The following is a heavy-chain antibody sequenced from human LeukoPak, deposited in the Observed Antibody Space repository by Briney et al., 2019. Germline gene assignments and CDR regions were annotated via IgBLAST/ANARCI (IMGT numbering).Heavy chain of an antibody. V-gene: IGHV5-51*01. CDR1: GYRFTSYW. J-gene: IGHJ4*02. CDR3: ARHSLGTEN. CDR2: IYSGDSDT. Sequence: GESLKISRKGSGYRFTSYWIGWVRQMPGKGLEGRGIIYSGDSDTRYSPSFQGQVTLSDDKSISTAYLQWRSLKASDTAMYYCARHSLGTENWGQGTLVTVPS.